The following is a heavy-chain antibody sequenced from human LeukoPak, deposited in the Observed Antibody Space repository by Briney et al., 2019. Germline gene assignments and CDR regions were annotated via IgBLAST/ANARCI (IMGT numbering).Heavy chain of an antibody. CDR3: ARERGYYGDYYFDY. D-gene: IGHD4-17*01. V-gene: IGHV3-48*04. CDR1: GFTFSSYT. CDR2: ISSGSSAI. J-gene: IGHJ4*02. Sequence: GGSLRLSCAASGFTFSSYTVNWVRQAPGKGLEWVSYISSGSSAIYYADSVKGRFTVSRDNAKNSLYLQMNSLRAEDTAVYYCARERGYYGDYYFDYWGQGTLVTVSS.